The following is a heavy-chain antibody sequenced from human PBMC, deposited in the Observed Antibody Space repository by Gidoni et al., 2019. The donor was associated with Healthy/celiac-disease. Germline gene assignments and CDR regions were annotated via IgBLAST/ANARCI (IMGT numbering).Heavy chain of an antibody. D-gene: IGHD5-12*01. CDR2: ISGSGGST. CDR1: GFTFSSYA. CDR3: AKDLSTLIRDGYNFIFDY. J-gene: IGHJ4*02. Sequence: EVQLLESGGGLVQPGGSLRLSCAASGFTFSSYAMSWVRQAPGKGLEWVSAISGSGGSTYYADSVKGRFTISRDNSKNTLYLQMNSLRAEDTAVYYCAKDLSTLIRDGYNFIFDYWGQGTLVTVSS. V-gene: IGHV3-23*01.